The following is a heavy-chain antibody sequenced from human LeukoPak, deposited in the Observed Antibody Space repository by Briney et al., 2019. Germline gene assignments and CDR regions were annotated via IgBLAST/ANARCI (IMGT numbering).Heavy chain of an antibody. CDR3: ARGYSSSSGAFDI. CDR2: IYHSGST. J-gene: IGHJ3*02. D-gene: IGHD6-13*01. Sequence: MPSQTLSLTCAVSGGSISSGGYSWSWIRQPPGKGLEWIGCIYHSGSTYYNPSLKSRVTISVDRSKNQFSLKLSSVTAADTAVYYCARGYSSSSGAFDIWGQGTMVTVSS. CDR1: GGSISSGGYS. V-gene: IGHV4-30-2*01.